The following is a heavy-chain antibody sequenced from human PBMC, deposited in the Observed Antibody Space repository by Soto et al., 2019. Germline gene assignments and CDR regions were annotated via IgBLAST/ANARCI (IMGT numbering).Heavy chain of an antibody. CDR3: ARGIYSERDQFEY. CDR1: GGSFSGYY. J-gene: IGHJ4*02. D-gene: IGHD2-15*01. Sequence: SLTCAVYGGSFSGYYWSWIRQPPGKGLEWIGEINHSGSTNYNPSLKSRVTISVDTSKNQFSLKLGSVTAADTAVYYCARGIYSERDQFEYWGQGTLVTVSS. V-gene: IGHV4-34*01. CDR2: INHSGST.